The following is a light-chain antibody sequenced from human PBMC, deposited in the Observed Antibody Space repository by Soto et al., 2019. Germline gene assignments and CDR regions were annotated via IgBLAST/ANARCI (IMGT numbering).Light chain of an antibody. CDR1: RSDVGAYNY. V-gene: IGLV2-14*01. J-gene: IGLJ1*01. CDR3: SSYTDSTTLEV. CDR2: EFT. Sequence: QSALTQAASVSGSPGQSISISCTGTRSDVGAYNYVSWYQQYPGKAPQLMISEFTNRPSGVSNRFSGSKSGNTASLTISGLQAEDEADYYCSSYTDSTTLEVFGTGTKVTVL.